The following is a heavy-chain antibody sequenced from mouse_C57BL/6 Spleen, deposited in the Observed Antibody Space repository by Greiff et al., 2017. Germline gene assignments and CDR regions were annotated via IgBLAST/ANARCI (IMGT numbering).Heavy chain of an antibody. Sequence: QVQLQQSGAELMKPGASVKLSCKATGYTFTGYWIEWVKQRPGHGLEWIGEILPGSGSTNSNEKFKGKATFTADTSSNTAYMQLSSLTTEDSAIYYCARWGDYDGFAYWGQGTLVTVSA. CDR1: GYTFTGYW. V-gene: IGHV1-9*01. CDR3: ARWGDYDGFAY. CDR2: ILPGSGST. D-gene: IGHD2-4*01. J-gene: IGHJ3*01.